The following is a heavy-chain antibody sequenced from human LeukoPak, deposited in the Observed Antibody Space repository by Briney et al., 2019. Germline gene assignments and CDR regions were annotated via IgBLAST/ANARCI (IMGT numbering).Heavy chain of an antibody. V-gene: IGHV3-33*01. D-gene: IGHD1-1*01. Sequence: GGSLRLSCAASGYIFSNDAMHWVRQAPGKGLEWVAFIWFDGSNKHYADSVKGRFTISRDNSEDTLYLQMNSLRAEDTAVYYCVRDPSGSGFAFDSWGQGALVTVSS. CDR3: VRDPSGSGFAFDS. CDR2: IWFDGSNK. J-gene: IGHJ4*02. CDR1: GYIFSNDA.